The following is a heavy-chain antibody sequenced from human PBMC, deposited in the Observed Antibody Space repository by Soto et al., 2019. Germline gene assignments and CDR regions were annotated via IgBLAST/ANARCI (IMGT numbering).Heavy chain of an antibody. J-gene: IGHJ4*02. Sequence: PGGSLRLSCAASGFTFSNAWMSWVRQAPGKGLEWVGRIKSKTDGGTTDYAAPVKGRFTISRDDSKNTLYLQMNSLKTEDTAVYYCTTLPLRFTRDLADHWGQGTLVTVSS. V-gene: IGHV3-15*01. D-gene: IGHD4-17*01. CDR1: GFTFSNAW. CDR3: TTLPLRFTRDLADH. CDR2: IKSKTDGGTT.